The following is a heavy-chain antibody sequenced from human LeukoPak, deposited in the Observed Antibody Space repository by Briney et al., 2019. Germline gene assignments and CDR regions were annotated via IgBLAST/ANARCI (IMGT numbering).Heavy chain of an antibody. CDR3: ARVGASGYDWVYYFDY. CDR1: GGSISSYY. CDR2: IYYSGST. J-gene: IGHJ4*02. D-gene: IGHD5-12*01. Sequence: SETLSLTCTVSGGSISSYYWSWIRQPPGKGLEWIGYIYYSGSTNYNPSLKSRVTISVDTSKNQFSLKLSSVTAADTAVYYCARVGASGYDWVYYFDYWGQGTLVTVSS. V-gene: IGHV4-59*12.